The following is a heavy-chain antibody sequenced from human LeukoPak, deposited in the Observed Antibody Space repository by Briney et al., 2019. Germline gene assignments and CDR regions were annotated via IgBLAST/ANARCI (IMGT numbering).Heavy chain of an antibody. CDR3: ARGSCSGGRCYPLDY. CDR1: GFPFSSYD. Sequence: PGGSLRLSCLGSGFPFSSYDMHWVRQAAGKGLEWVSGIGTAGDTYYQGSVKGRFTISRENAKNSLYLQMNSLRAGDTAVYYCARGSCSGGRCYPLDYWGQGALVTVSS. CDR2: IGTAGDT. J-gene: IGHJ4*02. V-gene: IGHV3-13*04. D-gene: IGHD2-15*01.